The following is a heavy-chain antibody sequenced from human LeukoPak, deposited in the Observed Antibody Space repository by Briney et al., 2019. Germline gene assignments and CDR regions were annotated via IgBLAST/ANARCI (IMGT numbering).Heavy chain of an antibody. V-gene: IGHV3-66*01. Sequence: TGGSLRLSCAASGFTVSSNYMSWVRQAPGKGLEWVSVIYSGGSTYYADSVKGRFTISRDNSKNTLYLQMNSLRAEDTAVYYCARVGSWFGELSGDYWGQGTLVTVSS. D-gene: IGHD3-10*01. CDR1: GFTVSSNY. CDR2: IYSGGST. J-gene: IGHJ4*02. CDR3: ARVGSWFGELSGDY.